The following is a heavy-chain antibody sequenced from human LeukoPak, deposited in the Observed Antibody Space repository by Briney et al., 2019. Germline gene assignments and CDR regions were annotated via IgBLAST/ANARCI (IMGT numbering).Heavy chain of an antibody. CDR3: AKEAVTMQHAFDI. CDR1: GFTFSSYW. CDR2: ISYDGSNR. Sequence: GGSLRLSCAASGFTFSSYWGWVRQAPGKGLEWVAVISYDGSNRYYADSVRGRFTISRDTSKNTLYLQMNSLRAEDTAVYYCAKEAVTMQHAFDIWGQGTMVTVSS. V-gene: IGHV3-30*18. J-gene: IGHJ3*02. D-gene: IGHD3-10*01.